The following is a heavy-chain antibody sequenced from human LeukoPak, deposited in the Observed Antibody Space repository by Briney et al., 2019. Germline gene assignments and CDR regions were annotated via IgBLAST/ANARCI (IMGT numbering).Heavy chain of an antibody. D-gene: IGHD1-1*01. CDR2: IYYSGIT. J-gene: IGHJ4*02. CDR3: ARWNEGFDY. V-gene: IGHV4-59*01. Sequence: SETLSLTCTVSGGSISSYYWGWIRQPPGKGLEWTAYIYYSGITNYNPSLKSRVTISVDTSKNQLSLKLNSVTAADTAVYYCARWNEGFDYWGQGTLVTVSS. CDR1: GGSISSYY.